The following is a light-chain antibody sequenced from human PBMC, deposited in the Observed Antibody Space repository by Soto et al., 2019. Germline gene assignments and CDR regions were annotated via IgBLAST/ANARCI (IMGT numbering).Light chain of an antibody. J-gene: IGKJ4*01. CDR1: QSVRQF. V-gene: IGKV3-11*01. CDR2: DAS. Sequence: EIVLTQSPATLSLSPGDRATLSCRASQSVRQFLAWYQQKPGQAPRLLIYDASNRATGTPARFSGSGSGTDFTLTISSLEPEDFAIYYCNQRFDWPLTFGGGTKVEI. CDR3: NQRFDWPLT.